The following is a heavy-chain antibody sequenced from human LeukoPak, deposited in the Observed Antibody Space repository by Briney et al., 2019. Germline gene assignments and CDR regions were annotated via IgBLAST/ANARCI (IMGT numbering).Heavy chain of an antibody. V-gene: IGHV3-33*05. CDR1: GFTFRNHG. Sequence: PGGSLRLSCLMSGFTFRNHGLHWVRQAPGKGLEWVAVASSDEINQYYADSVKGRFIISRDNSKNTLYLQMNSLRAEDTAEYYCAKGRAGNYYYDSSDYWGQGTLVTVSS. J-gene: IGHJ4*02. D-gene: IGHD3-22*01. CDR2: ASSDEINQ. CDR3: AKGRAGNYYYDSSDY.